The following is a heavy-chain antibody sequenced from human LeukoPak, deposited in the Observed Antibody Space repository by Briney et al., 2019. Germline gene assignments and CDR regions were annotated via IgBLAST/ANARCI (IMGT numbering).Heavy chain of an antibody. CDR1: GYTFTSYG. CDR2: ISAYNGNT. J-gene: IGHJ4*02. Sequence: ASVKVSCKASGYTFTSYGISWVRQAPGQGLEWMGWISAYNGNTNYAQKLQGRVTMTTDTSTSTAYMELRSLRSDDTAVYYCARDQIQRDSSGYYLGCFDYWGQGTLVTVSS. V-gene: IGHV1-18*01. CDR3: ARDQIQRDSSGYYLGCFDY. D-gene: IGHD3-22*01.